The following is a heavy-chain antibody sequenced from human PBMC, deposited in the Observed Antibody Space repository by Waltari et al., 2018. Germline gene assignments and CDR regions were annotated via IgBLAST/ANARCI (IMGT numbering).Heavy chain of an antibody. CDR3: ARGDSYGYRYFDY. D-gene: IGHD5-18*01. CDR2: ISSSSSYI. J-gene: IGHJ4*02. V-gene: IGHV3-21*01. CDR1: GFTFSSTS. Sequence: EVQLVESGGGLVKPGGSLRLSCAASGFTFSSTSMNWVRQAPGKGLEWVSSISSSSSYIYYADSVKGRFTISRDNAKNSLYLQMNSLRAEDTAVYYCARGDSYGYRYFDYWGQGTLVTVSS.